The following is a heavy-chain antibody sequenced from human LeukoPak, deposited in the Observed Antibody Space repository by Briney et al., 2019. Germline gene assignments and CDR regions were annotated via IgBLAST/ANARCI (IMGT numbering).Heavy chain of an antibody. Sequence: GGSLRLSCVASGFTFSSYEMNWVRQAPGKGLEWLSYIGSSDSTTHYADSVKGRFTISRDNAKNSLYLQMNSLRAEDTAVYYCARAYYYDSSGYYHGAFDIWGQGTMVTVSS. V-gene: IGHV3-48*03. CDR3: ARAYYYDSSGYYHGAFDI. CDR1: GFTFSSYE. J-gene: IGHJ3*02. D-gene: IGHD3-22*01. CDR2: IGSSDSTT.